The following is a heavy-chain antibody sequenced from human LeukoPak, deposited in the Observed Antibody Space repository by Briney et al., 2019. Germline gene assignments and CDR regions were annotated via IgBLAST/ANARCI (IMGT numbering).Heavy chain of an antibody. CDR2: INPDSGDS. V-gene: IGHV1-2*02. CDR1: GYTFTGYY. D-gene: IGHD5-12*01. Sequence: ASVKVSCKASGYTFTGYYIHWVRQAPGQGLEWMAFINPDSGDSYSAPKFQGRVTMTRDTSISTASMEVSWLTSDDTAVYYCATGVATAFTYWGQGTLVIVSP. J-gene: IGHJ4*02. CDR3: ATGVATAFTY.